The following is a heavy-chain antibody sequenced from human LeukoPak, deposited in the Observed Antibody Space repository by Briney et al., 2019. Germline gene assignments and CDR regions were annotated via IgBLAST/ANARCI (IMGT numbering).Heavy chain of an antibody. CDR3: ARDTGMAIMGVWFDP. Sequence: ASVKVSCKASGYTFTGYYIHWVRQAPGQGLEWMGWINPNSGGTNYAQKFQGRVTMTRDTSISTAYMELSRLRSDDTAVDYCARDTGMAIMGVWFDPWGQGTLVTVSS. CDR1: GYTFTGYY. D-gene: IGHD5-24*01. CDR2: INPNSGGT. V-gene: IGHV1-2*02. J-gene: IGHJ5*02.